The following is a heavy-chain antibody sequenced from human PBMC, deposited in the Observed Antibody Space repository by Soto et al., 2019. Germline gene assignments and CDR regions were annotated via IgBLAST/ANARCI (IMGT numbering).Heavy chain of an antibody. CDR3: ARARSGYDPGVYGMEV. J-gene: IGHJ6*02. V-gene: IGHV1-2*02. D-gene: IGHD5-12*01. CDR1: GYTFTGYY. Sequence: ASVKVSCKASGYTFTGYYMHWVRQAPGQGLEWKGWINPNSGGTNYAQKFQGRVTMTRDTSISTAYMELSRLRSDDTAVYYCARARSGYDPGVYGMEVWGQGTTVTVSS. CDR2: INPNSGGT.